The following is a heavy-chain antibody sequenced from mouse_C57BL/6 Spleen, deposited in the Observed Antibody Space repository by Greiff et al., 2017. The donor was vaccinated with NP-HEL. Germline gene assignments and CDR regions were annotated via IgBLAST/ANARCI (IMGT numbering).Heavy chain of an antibody. D-gene: IGHD2-12*01. CDR1: GYAFSSSW. J-gene: IGHJ2*01. CDR3: ARIYDEDYFDY. V-gene: IGHV1-82*01. Sequence: VQLQQSGPELVKPGASVKISCKASGYAFSSSWMNWVKQRPGKGLEWIGRIYPGDGDTNYNGKFKGKATLTADKSSSTAYMQLSSLTSEDSAVYFCARIYDEDYFDYWGQGTTLTVSS. CDR2: IYPGDGDT.